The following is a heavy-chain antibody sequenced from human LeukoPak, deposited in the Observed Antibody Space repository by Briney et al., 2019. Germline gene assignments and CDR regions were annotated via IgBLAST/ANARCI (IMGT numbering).Heavy chain of an antibody. CDR2: ITGDSTST. J-gene: IGHJ4*02. CDR1: GFTFSSYV. V-gene: IGHV3-23*01. Sequence: GSLRLSXXAXGFTFSSYVMSWVRQAPGKGLEWVSAITGDSTSTFYADSVKGRFTIFRDNSKNTLYLQMNTLRVEDTALYYCAKGSAAVRPYYFEYWGQGSLVTVSS. D-gene: IGHD6-6*01. CDR3: AKGSAAVRPYYFEY.